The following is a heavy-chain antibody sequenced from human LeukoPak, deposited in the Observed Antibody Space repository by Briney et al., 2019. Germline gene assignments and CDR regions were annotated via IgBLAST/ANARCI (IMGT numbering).Heavy chain of an antibody. V-gene: IGHV3-53*01. CDR1: GFNVSSNY. CDR3: ARVPRDSSSSGGYFDY. D-gene: IGHD6-6*01. CDR2: IYSGGST. Sequence: GGSLRLSCAASGFNVSSNYMSWVRQAPGKGLEGGSLIYSGGSTYYADPVKGRLTISRDNSQRTLYLQMNSLRGEDTAVYYCARVPRDSSSSGGYFDYWGQGTLVTVSS. J-gene: IGHJ4*02.